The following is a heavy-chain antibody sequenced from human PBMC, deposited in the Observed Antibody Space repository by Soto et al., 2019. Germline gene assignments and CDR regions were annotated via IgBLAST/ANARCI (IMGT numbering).Heavy chain of an antibody. CDR1: GGSISSYY. CDR2: IYYSGST. D-gene: IGHD2-15*01. CDR3: ARRYCSGGSCYLFDY. V-gene: IGHV4-59*08. J-gene: IGHJ4*02. Sequence: SETLSLTCTISGGSISSYYWSWIRQPPGKGLEWIGYIYYSGSTNYNPSLKSRVTISVDTSKNQFSLKLSSVTAADTAVYYCARRYCSGGSCYLFDYWGQGTLDTVSS.